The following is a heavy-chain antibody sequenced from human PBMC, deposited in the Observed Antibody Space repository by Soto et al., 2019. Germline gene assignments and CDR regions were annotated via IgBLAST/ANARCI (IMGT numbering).Heavy chain of an antibody. CDR3: ATYSSLDY. Sequence: EVQLVETGGGLIQPGGSLRLSCAASEFTVSNNYMSWVRQAPGKGLEWVSLIYSGGSTYYADSVKGRFTISRDNSKNTLYLQMNSLRAEDTAVYYRATYSSLDYWGQGTLVTVSS. CDR2: IYSGGST. D-gene: IGHD6-13*01. V-gene: IGHV3-53*02. CDR1: EFTVSNNY. J-gene: IGHJ4*02.